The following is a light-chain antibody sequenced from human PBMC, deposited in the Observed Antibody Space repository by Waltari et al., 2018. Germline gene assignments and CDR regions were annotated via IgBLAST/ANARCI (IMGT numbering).Light chain of an antibody. CDR3: QLLNSSQWT. CDR1: QGISDF. Sequence: IQLTQSPSSLSASVGDRVTITCRASQGISDFLAWYQQKPGKAPKLLIYVASTLQSGVPSRFSGSGSGTDFTLTITSLQPEDVATYYCQLLNSSQWTFGKGTKVDMK. J-gene: IGKJ1*01. V-gene: IGKV1-9*01. CDR2: VAS.